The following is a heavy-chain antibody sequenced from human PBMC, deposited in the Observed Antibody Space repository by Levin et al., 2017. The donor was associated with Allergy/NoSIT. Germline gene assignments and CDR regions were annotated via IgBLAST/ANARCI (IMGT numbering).Heavy chain of an antibody. CDR2: MWYVGRSE. V-gene: IGHV3-33*01. CDR3: ARDQEDILTGLGY. Sequence: PGGSLRLSCAASGFTLSNYGMHWVRQAPGKGLEWVAVMWYVGRSEDYADSVKGRFTISRDNSKNTLYLQMNSLRAEDTAVYYCARDQEDILTGLGYWGQGTLVTVSS. J-gene: IGHJ4*02. CDR1: GFTLSNYG. D-gene: IGHD3-9*01.